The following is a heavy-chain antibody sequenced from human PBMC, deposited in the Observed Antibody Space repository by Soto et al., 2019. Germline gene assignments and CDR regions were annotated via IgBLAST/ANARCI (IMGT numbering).Heavy chain of an antibody. CDR1: GFTFSSYG. CDR2: IWYDGSNK. J-gene: IGHJ4*02. D-gene: IGHD6-19*01. CDR3: ARDRYSSGWYDLDY. Sequence: GGSLRLCCAASGFTFSSYGMHWVRQAPGKGLEWVAVIWYDGSNKYYADSVKGRFTISRDNSKNTLYLQMNSLRVEDTAVYYCARDRYSSGWYDLDYWGQGTLVTVSS. V-gene: IGHV3-33*08.